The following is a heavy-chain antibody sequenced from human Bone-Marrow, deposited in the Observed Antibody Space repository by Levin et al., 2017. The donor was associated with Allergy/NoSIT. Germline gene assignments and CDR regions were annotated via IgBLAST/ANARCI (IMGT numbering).Heavy chain of an antibody. CDR2: ISEGSDAI. J-gene: IGHJ4*02. D-gene: IGHD4-17*01. CDR1: GFTFSTYE. V-gene: IGHV3-48*03. CDR3: TRGLSGDGDCPDY. Sequence: SCVASGFTFSTYEMNWVRQAPGKGLEWVSYISEGSDAIHYADSLKGRFTVSRDNAKNSVYLQMNSLRVEDTALYYCTRGLSGDGDCPDYWGQGTLVTVSS.